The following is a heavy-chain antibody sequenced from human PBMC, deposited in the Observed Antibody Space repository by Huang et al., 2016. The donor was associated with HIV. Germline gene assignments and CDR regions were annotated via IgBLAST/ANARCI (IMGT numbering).Heavy chain of an antibody. J-gene: IGHJ4*02. CDR1: GFTFSGFA. Sequence: EVQLVESGGGLVQPGGSLRLSCAPSGFTFSGFAMNWVRQAPGKGLEWISHISSEGDTMYYADSVKGRFTISRDNDKNSLYLQMNSLRAEDTAVYYCAREKYYYDTSGYSEYHMDHWGQGTLVTVSS. CDR2: ISSEGDTM. V-gene: IGHV3-48*01. CDR3: AREKYYYDTSGYSEYHMDH. D-gene: IGHD3-22*01.